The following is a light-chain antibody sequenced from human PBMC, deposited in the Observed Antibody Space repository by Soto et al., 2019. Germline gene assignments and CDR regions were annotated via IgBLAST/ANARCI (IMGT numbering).Light chain of an antibody. J-gene: IGKJ1*01. CDR3: QQSHTTLPT. CDR1: QGISSY. CDR2: AAS. V-gene: IGKV1-8*01. Sequence: AIQMTQSPSSLSASTGDRVTITCRASQGISSYLAWYQQKPGKAPKLLIYAASTLQSGVPSRFSGSGSGTDFTLTISSLQPEDFATYYCQQSHTTLPTFGQGTKVDI.